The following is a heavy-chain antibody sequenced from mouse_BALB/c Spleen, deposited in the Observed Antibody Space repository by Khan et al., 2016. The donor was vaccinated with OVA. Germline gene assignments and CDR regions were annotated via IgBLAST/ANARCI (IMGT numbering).Heavy chain of an antibody. Sequence: QALLQLLAAELARPGASVKMSCKAFSYTFTSYTIPLIKLRPRQVLEWIGFINPSNGYTNYTQKCKDKATLTADKSSTTVYMQLSSLTSDDSAVYNCVRDGAYHRNDGWFAYWGQGTLVTVSA. CDR3: VRDGAYHRNDGWFAY. V-gene: IGHV1-4*01. CDR1: SYTFTSYT. J-gene: IGHJ3*01. D-gene: IGHD2-14*01. CDR2: INPSNGYT.